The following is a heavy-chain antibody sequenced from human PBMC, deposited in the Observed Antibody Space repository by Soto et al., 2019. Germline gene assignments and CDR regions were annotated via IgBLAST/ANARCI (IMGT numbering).Heavy chain of an antibody. CDR1: GFTFRNYA. D-gene: IGHD6-13*01. J-gene: IGHJ3*02. V-gene: IGHV3-23*01. CDR3: AKDRSRTGIADTXEI. CDR2: ITDSGGNK. Sequence: GGSLRLSCAASGFTFRNYAMSWVRQAPGKGLEWVSAITDSGGNKYHADSVKGRFTISRDNSMDTLYLQMNSLRADDTAVYYCAKDRSRTGIADTXEIWGQGTMVTVSS.